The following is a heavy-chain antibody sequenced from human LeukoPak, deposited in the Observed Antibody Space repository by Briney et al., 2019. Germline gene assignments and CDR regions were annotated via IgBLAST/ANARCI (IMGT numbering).Heavy chain of an antibody. CDR1: GFTFSDYY. CDR2: ISGSSSL. D-gene: IGHD6-6*01. CDR3: ARGSSNVAARNNWFDP. J-gene: IGHJ5*02. Sequence: GGSLRLSCAASGFTFSDYYMSWVRQAPGKGLEWVSSISGSSSLYYADSMKGRFTISRDNGKNSLYLQMNSLRAEDTAVYFCARGSSNVAARNNWFDPWGQGTLVTVSS. V-gene: IGHV3-69-1*01.